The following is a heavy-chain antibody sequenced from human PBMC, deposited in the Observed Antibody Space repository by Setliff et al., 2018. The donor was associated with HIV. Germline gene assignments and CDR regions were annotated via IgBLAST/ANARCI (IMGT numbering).Heavy chain of an antibody. D-gene: IGHD3-10*02. Sequence: PSETLSLTCTVSGGSIGSYYWSWIRQPPGKGLEWIGYIYYSGSTNYNPSLKSRVTISVDTSKNQFSLKLSSVTAADTAVYYCARGHMLITYYYYYYMDVWGKGTTVTVSS. J-gene: IGHJ6*03. CDR2: IYYSGST. V-gene: IGHV4-59*01. CDR3: ARGHMLITYYYYYYMDV. CDR1: GGSIGSYY.